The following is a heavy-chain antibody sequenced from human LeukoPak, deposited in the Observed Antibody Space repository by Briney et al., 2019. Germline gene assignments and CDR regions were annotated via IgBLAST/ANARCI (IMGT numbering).Heavy chain of an antibody. J-gene: IGHJ5*02. V-gene: IGHV3-21*01. Sequence: GGSLRLSCAASGFTFSSYAMSWVRQAPGKGLEWVSSISSSSSYIYYADSVKGRFTISRDNDKNSLYLQMNSPRAEDTAVYYCARDPWCTDSSGYYNVSSGNWFDPWGQGTLVTVSS. CDR1: GFTFSSYA. CDR2: ISSSSSYI. CDR3: ARDPWCTDSSGYYNVSSGNWFDP. D-gene: IGHD3-22*01.